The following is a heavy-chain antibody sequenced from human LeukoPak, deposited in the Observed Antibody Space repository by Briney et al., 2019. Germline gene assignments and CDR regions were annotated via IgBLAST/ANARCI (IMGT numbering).Heavy chain of an antibody. CDR3: ARYGLVFSFDP. D-gene: IGHD2-21*01. V-gene: IGHV4-34*01. CDR2: INHSGNT. J-gene: IGHJ5*01. Sequence: SETLSLTCAVYGGSFSGYCWGWIRQPPGKGLECIGEINHSGNTHYNPSLKSRVTISVDTSKYQFSLKLSSVTAADTAVYYCARYGLVFSFDPWGQGTLITVSS. CDR1: GGSFSGYC.